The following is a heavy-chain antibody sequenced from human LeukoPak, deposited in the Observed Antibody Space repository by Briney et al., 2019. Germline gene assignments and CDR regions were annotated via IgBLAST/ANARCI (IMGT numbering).Heavy chain of an antibody. V-gene: IGHV3-23*01. Sequence: GGSLRPSCAASGFTFSSYAMSWVRQAPGKGLEWVSAISGSGSDTEYADSVKGRFTISRDNSKTTLYLQMSSLRVEDTAVYYCAKCSATCYANAFDIWGQGTMVTVSS. J-gene: IGHJ3*02. D-gene: IGHD2-2*01. CDR2: ISGSGSDT. CDR1: GFTFSSYA. CDR3: AKCSATCYANAFDI.